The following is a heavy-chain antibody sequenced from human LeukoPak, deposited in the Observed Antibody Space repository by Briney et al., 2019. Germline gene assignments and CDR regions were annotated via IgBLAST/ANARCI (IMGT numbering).Heavy chain of an antibody. CDR2: IYESGDT. CDR3: ARRFLWFGESSGTFDY. CDR1: GGSISSGDYY. D-gene: IGHD3-10*01. J-gene: IGHJ4*02. V-gene: IGHV4-30-4*01. Sequence: SQTLSLTCTVSGGSISSGDYYWSWIRQPPGKGLEWIGYIYESGDTHYSPSLKSRVIISVDTSKNQFSLKLSSVTAADTAVYYCARRFLWFGESSGTFDYWGQGTLVTVSS.